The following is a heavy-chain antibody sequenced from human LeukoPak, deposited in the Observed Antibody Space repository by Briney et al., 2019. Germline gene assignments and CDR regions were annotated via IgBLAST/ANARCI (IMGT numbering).Heavy chain of an antibody. J-gene: IGHJ4*02. D-gene: IGHD6-19*01. Sequence: ASVKVSCKASGYTFTGYYVHWVRLAPGQGLEWMGWINPSSGGANYAQKFQGRVTMARDTSISTAYMELSRLRSDDTAVYYCADEFGLKWLADWGQGTLVTVSS. CDR1: GYTFTGYY. CDR2: INPSSGGA. V-gene: IGHV1-2*02. CDR3: ADEFGLKWLAD.